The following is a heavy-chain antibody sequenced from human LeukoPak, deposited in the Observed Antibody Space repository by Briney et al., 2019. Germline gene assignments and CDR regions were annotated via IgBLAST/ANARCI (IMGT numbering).Heavy chain of an antibody. CDR1: GFTFSSYA. CDR2: ISYDGSNK. CDR3: AREIAVAGDIDY. Sequence: GGSLRLSCAASGFTFSSYAMHWVRQAPGEGLEWVAVISYDGSNKYYADSVKGRFTISRDNSKNTLYLQMNSLRAEDTAVYYCAREIAVAGDIDYWGQGTLVTVSS. J-gene: IGHJ4*02. D-gene: IGHD6-19*01. V-gene: IGHV3-30*04.